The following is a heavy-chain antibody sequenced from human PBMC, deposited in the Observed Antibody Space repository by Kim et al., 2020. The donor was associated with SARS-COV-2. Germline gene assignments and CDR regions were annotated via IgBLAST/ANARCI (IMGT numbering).Heavy chain of an antibody. J-gene: IGHJ4*02. CDR3: AKYDLDSSGYYFHY. CDR1: GFTFSSYW. CDR2: IGQDGTVT. V-gene: IGHV3-7*03. Sequence: GGSLRLSCAASGFTFSSYWMTWVRRAPGKGLEWVANIGQDGTVTNYVDSVRGRFTISRDNAKDSLYLQMNSLRAEDTAMYYCAKYDLDSSGYYFHYWGQGTLVTVSS. D-gene: IGHD3-22*01.